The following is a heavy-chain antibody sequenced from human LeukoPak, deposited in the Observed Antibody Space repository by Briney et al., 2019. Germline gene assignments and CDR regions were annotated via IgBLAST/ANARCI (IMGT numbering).Heavy chain of an antibody. J-gene: IGHJ3*02. CDR2: IIPILGIA. CDR1: GGTFSSYT. D-gene: IGHD6-6*01. Sequence: GASVKVSCKASGGTFSSYTISWVRQAPGQGLEWMGRIIPILGIANYAQKFQGRVTITADKSTSTAYMELSSLRSEDTAVYYCARYSSSSFASDIWGQGTMVTVSS. CDR3: ARYSSSSFASDI. V-gene: IGHV1-69*02.